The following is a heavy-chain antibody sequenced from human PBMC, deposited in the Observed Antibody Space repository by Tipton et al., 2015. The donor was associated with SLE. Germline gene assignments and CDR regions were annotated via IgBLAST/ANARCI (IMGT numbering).Heavy chain of an antibody. J-gene: IGHJ5*02. CDR3: ARGAHGVVSVHSYNWFDP. D-gene: IGHD3-3*01. V-gene: IGHV4-31*03. CDR1: GGSISNGGYY. Sequence: TLSLTCSVSGGSISNGGYYWSWIRQHPGRGLEWIGHVYYTGRTFYNPSLKSRVTISVDTSKNHFSLNLTSAMAADTAVYYCARGAHGVVSVHSYNWFDPWGQGILVTVSS. CDR2: VYYTGRT.